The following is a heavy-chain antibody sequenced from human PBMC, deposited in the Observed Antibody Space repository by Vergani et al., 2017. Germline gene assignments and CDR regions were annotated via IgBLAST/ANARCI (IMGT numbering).Heavy chain of an antibody. CDR3: ATVYDCWSGYPSLDYYYGMDV. CDR2: FDPEDGDT. V-gene: IGHV1-24*01. D-gene: IGHD3-3*01. Sequence: QVQLVQSGAEVKKPGASVKVSCKVSGYTLTELSMHWVRQAPGKGLEWMGGFDPEDGDTIYAQKFQGRVTMTEDTSTDTAYMELSSLRSEDTAVYYCATVYDCWSGYPSLDYYYGMDVWGQGTTVTVSS. J-gene: IGHJ6*02. CDR1: GYTLTELS.